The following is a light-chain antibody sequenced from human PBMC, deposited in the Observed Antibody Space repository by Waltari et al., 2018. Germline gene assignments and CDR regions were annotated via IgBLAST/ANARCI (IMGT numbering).Light chain of an antibody. CDR2: WAS. Sequence: DIVMTQSPDSLAVSLGERATINCKSSQSVLYRSNKKNYLAWYQQKQGQPPKLLIYWASTRESGVPDRFSGSGSGTDFTLTISSLQAEDVAVYYCQQYYSTPLTFGGGTKVEIK. J-gene: IGKJ4*01. V-gene: IGKV4-1*01. CDR3: QQYYSTPLT. CDR1: QSVLYRSNKKNY.